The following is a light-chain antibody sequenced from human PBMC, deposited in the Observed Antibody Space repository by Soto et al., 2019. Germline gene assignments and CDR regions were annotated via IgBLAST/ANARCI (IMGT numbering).Light chain of an antibody. V-gene: IGKV3-15*01. CDR1: QSVSSN. Sequence: EIVMTQSPANLSVSPGERATLSCRASQSVSSNLAWYQQKPGQGPRLLIYGASTRATGIPARFSGSGSGTEFTLIISSLHSEDFAVYYCQQYNKWSPYTFGQGTKVEIK. CDR2: GAS. CDR3: QQYNKWSPYT. J-gene: IGKJ2*01.